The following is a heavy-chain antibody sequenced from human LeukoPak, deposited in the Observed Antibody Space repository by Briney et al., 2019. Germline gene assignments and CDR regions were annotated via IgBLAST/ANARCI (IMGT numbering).Heavy chain of an antibody. V-gene: IGHV4-59*01. J-gene: IGHJ4*02. CDR1: GGSISSYY. CDR2: TYYSGST. Sequence: PSETLSLTCTVSGGSISSYYWNWIRQPPGKGLEWIGYTYYSGSTNYNPSLKSRVTISVDTSKNQFSLKLSSVTAADTAVYYRAREAYGDLLSYFDYWGQGTLVTVSS. D-gene: IGHD4-17*01. CDR3: AREAYGDLLSYFDY.